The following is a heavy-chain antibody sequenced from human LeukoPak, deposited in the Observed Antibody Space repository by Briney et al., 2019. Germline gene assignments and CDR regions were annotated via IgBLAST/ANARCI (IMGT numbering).Heavy chain of an antibody. CDR1: GYTFTGYY. J-gene: IGHJ4*02. V-gene: IGHV1-2*02. CDR3: ARDYYDSSGLGDY. Sequence: GASVKVSCKASGYTFTGYYMHWVRQAPGQGLEWMGWINPNSGGTNYAQKFQGRVTMTRDTSISTAYMELSRLRSDDTAVYYCARDYYDSSGLGDYWGQGTLVTVSS. D-gene: IGHD3-22*01. CDR2: INPNSGGT.